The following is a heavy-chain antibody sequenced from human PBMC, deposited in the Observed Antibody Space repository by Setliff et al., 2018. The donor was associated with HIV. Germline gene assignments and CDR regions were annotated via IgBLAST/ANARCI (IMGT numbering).Heavy chain of an antibody. CDR3: AKDHATSSWFTALLDY. J-gene: IGHJ4*02. CDR2: IKQDGSEK. D-gene: IGHD6-13*01. CDR1: GFTFNNYW. Sequence: LRLSCAASGFTFNNYWMTWVRQAPGKGLEWVADIKQDGSEKYYVASVKGRFTISRDIAENSLYLQMNSLRAEDTAVYYCAKDHATSSWFTALLDYWGQGALVTVSS. V-gene: IGHV3-7*05.